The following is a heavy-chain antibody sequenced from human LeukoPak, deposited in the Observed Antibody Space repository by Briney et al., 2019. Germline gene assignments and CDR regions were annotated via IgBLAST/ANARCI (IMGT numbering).Heavy chain of an antibody. Sequence: SETLSLTCSVSGGSISSYYWSWIRQPPGKGLEWIGNIYYSGSTNYNPSLKSRVTMSVDTSKSQFSLQLSSVTAADTAVYYCARGGSYYGYWGQGTLVTVSS. J-gene: IGHJ4*02. CDR3: ARGGSYYGY. CDR2: IYYSGST. CDR1: GGSISSYY. D-gene: IGHD1-26*01. V-gene: IGHV4-59*08.